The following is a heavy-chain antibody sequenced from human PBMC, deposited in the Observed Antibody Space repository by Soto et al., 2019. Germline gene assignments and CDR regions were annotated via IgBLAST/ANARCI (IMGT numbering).Heavy chain of an antibody. V-gene: IGHV4-59*01. CDR2: LYNTGST. J-gene: IGHJ6*02. CDR1: GASISRYY. CDR3: ARNLWGYWGFALFPQDV. D-gene: IGHD3-22*01. Sequence: SETLSLTCTVSGASISRYYWSWIRQSPGKGLEWIGYLYNTGSTIYNPSLKSRVTISVDTSKNQFSLKMNSVTAADTAVYYCARNLWGYWGFALFPQDVWCQGPMVT.